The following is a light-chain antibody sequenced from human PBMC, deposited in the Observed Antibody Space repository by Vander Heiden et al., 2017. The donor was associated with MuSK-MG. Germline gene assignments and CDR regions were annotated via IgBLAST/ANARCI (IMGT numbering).Light chain of an antibody. Sequence: DIQMTQSPSSLSASLGDRVTITCRASQSISSYLNWYQQKPGKAPKLLIYAASSLQSGVPSRFSGSGCGTDFTLTISSRQPEDFAAYYCQQNDSTLPYTFGQGTKLEIK. CDR3: QQNDSTLPYT. J-gene: IGKJ2*01. V-gene: IGKV1-39*01. CDR2: AAS. CDR1: QSISSY.